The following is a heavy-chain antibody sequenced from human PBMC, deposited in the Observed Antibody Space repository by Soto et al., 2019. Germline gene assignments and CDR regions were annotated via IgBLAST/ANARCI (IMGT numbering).Heavy chain of an antibody. CDR1: GGSISTTNW. Sequence: SETLSLTCTVSGGSISTTNWWSWFRQPPGKGLEWIGEMYPSGSSNYNPSLNSRVTISLDTSKNHFSLKLTSLTAADTAMYYCASEGFDHRTDPWAKRIQVTVAS. CDR2: MYPSGSS. J-gene: IGHJ5*02. V-gene: IGHV4-4*02. CDR3: ASEGFDHRTDP.